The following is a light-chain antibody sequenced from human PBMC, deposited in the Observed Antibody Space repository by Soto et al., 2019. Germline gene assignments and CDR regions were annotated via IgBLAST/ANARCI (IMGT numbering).Light chain of an antibody. CDR1: QSLLHANGYNY. CDR3: MQALQTPPWT. Sequence: IVMTQSPLSLPVTPGEPASISCRSSQSLLHANGYNYLDWYLQKPGQSPQLLIYLGSNRASGVPDRFRGSGSGTDFTLKISRVEAEDVGVYYCMQALQTPPWTFGQGTKVDIK. CDR2: LGS. J-gene: IGKJ1*01. V-gene: IGKV2-28*01.